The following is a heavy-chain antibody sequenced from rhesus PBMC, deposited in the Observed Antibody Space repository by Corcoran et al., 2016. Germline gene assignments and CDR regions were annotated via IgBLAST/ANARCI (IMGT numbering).Heavy chain of an antibody. Sequence: QVQLQESGPGLVKPSETLSLTCAVSGGSISGYYYWSWIRQPPGKGLEWIGSIYGSGGSNYLNQSLKSRVTLSVDTSKNQFSLKLSSVTAADTAVYYCASAVTGTNYFDYWGQGVLVTVSS. CDR2: IYGSGGSN. D-gene: IGHD1-26*01. CDR1: GGSISGYYY. J-gene: IGHJ4*01. V-gene: IGHV4S14*01. CDR3: ASAVTGTNYFDY.